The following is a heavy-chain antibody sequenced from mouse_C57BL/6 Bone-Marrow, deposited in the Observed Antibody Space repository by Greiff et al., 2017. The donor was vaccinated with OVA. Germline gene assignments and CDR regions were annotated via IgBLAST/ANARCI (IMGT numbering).Heavy chain of an antibody. CDR1: GFNIKDDY. J-gene: IGHJ2*01. Sequence: EVQGVESGAELVRPGASVKLSCTASGFNIKDDYMHWVKQRPEQGLEWIGWIDPENGDTEYASKFQGKATITADTSSNTAYLQLSSLTSEDTAVYYCTTENWDDYWGQGTTLTVSS. CDR3: TTENWDDY. CDR2: IDPENGDT. D-gene: IGHD4-1*01. V-gene: IGHV14-4*01.